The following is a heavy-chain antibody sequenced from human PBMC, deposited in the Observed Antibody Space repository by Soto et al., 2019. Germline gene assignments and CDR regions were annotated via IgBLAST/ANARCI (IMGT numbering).Heavy chain of an antibody. D-gene: IGHD5-18*01. V-gene: IGHV4-39*01. Sequence: PTETLSLTCTVSGGSISGSSYYWGWIRQPPGKGLEWIGSIYYSGSTYYNPSLKSRVTISVDTSKNQFSLKLSSVTAADTAVYYCQRYSYGYSGMDVWGQGTTVTVSS. CDR1: GGSISGSSYY. J-gene: IGHJ6*02. CDR2: IYYSGST. CDR3: QRYSYGYSGMDV.